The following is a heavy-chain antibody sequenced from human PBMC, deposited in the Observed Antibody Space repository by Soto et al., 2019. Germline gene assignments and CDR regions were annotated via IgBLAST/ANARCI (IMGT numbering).Heavy chain of an antibody. CDR1: GFTFSSYS. CDR2: ISSSSSTI. D-gene: IGHD6-19*01. CDR3: ARDLLYSSGSYSEGWFDP. V-gene: IGHV3-48*01. J-gene: IGHJ5*02. Sequence: GGSLRLSCAASGFTFSSYSMNWVRQAPGKGLEWVSYISSSSSTIYYADSVKGRFTISRDNAKNSLYLQMNSLRAEDTAVYYCARDLLYSSGSYSEGWFDPWGQGTLVTVS.